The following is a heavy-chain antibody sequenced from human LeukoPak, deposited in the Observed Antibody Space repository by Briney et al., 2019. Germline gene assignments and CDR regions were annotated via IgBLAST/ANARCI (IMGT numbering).Heavy chain of an antibody. V-gene: IGHV4-30-4*01. CDR3: AREDGAAHATWDY. D-gene: IGHD4-17*01. CDR2: IYYSGST. CDR1: GGSISSGDYY. J-gene: IGHJ4*02. Sequence: PSETLSLTCTVSGGSISSGDYYWSWIRQPPGKGLEWIGYIYYSGSTYYNPSLKSRVTISVDTSKNQFSLKPSSVTAADTAVYYCAREDGAAHATWDYWGQGTLVTVSS.